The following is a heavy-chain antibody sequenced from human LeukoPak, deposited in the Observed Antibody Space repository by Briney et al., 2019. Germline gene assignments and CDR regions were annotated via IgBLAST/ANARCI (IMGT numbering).Heavy chain of an antibody. V-gene: IGHV1-69*01. CDR1: GGTFSSYA. J-gene: IGHJ6*03. CDR3: ARGVIVVANYYMDV. D-gene: IGHD3-22*01. Sequence: VASVKVSCKASGGTFSSYAISWVRQAPGQGLEWMGGIIPIFGTANYAQKFQGRVTTTADESTSTAYMELSSLRSEDTAVYYCARGVIVVANYYMDVWGKGTTVTVSS. CDR2: IIPIFGTA.